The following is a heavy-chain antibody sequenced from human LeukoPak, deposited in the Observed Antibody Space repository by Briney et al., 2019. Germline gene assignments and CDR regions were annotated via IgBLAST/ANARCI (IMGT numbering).Heavy chain of an antibody. V-gene: IGHV4-59*01. D-gene: IGHD5-12*01. CDR3: VRGNSGYDYAFDI. CDR2: IYYSGST. CDR1: GGSISSYY. Sequence: SETLSLTCTVSGGSISSYYWSWIRQPPGKGLEWIGYIYYSGSTNYNPSLKSRVTISLDTSKNQFSLRVSSVTSADTAVYYCVRGNSGYDYAFDIWGQGTMVTVSS. J-gene: IGHJ3*02.